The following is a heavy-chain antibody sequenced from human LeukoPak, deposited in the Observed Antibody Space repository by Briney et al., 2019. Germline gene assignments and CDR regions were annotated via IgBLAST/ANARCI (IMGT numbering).Heavy chain of an antibody. CDR1: GYTFTSYG. Sequence: ASVKVSCKASGYTFTSYGISWVRQAPGQGLEWMGWISAYNGNTNYAQKLQGRVTMTTDTSTSTAYMELRSLRSDDTAVYYCARESRLPHILGSYYYGMDVWGQGTTVTVSS. J-gene: IGHJ6*02. CDR2: ISAYNGNT. CDR3: ARESRLPHILGSYYYGMDV. V-gene: IGHV1-18*01. D-gene: IGHD5-18*01.